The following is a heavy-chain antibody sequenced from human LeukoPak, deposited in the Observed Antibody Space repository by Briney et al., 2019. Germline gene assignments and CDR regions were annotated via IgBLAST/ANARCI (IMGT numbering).Heavy chain of an antibody. CDR1: GFTFSNYA. V-gene: IGHV3-69-1*01. CDR2: STGPV. CDR3: TRDLMDYDVSTGLHHYYMDV. D-gene: IGHD3-9*01. Sequence: GGSLRLSCAASGFTFSNYAMTWVRQAPGKGLEWVSSTGPVHYADSVKGRFTISRDNAKNTLYLQMNTLRVEDTAVYYCTRDLMDYDVSTGLHHYYMDVWGQGTTVTVSS. J-gene: IGHJ6*02.